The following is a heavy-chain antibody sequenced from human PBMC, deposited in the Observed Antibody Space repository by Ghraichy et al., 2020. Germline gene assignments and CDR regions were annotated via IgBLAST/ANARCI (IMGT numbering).Heavy chain of an antibody. D-gene: IGHD2-8*02. V-gene: IGHV4-31*03. CDR3: ARRLDDTGEYRNYFDH. CDR1: GGSISSGGYY. Sequence: SETLSLTCTVSGGSISSGGYYWSWIRQHPGEGLEWIGYIYYSGSTYYNPSLRSRVTISADTSKNQFSLKLTSVTAADTAVYYCARRLDDTGEYRNYFDHWGQGTLVTVAS. J-gene: IGHJ4*02. CDR2: IYYSGST.